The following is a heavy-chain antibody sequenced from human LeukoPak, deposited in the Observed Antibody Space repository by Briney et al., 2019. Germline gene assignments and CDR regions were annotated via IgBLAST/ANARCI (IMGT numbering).Heavy chain of an antibody. CDR2: IRYDGSNK. CDR1: GFTFSSYS. Sequence: GGSLRLSCAASGFTFSSYSMNWVRQTPGKGLEWVAFIRYDGSNKYYADSVKGRFTISRDNSKNTLYLQMNSLRAEDTAVYYCAKDLADTAMVYFDYWGQGTLVTVSS. CDR3: AKDLADTAMVYFDY. J-gene: IGHJ4*02. D-gene: IGHD5-18*01. V-gene: IGHV3-30*02.